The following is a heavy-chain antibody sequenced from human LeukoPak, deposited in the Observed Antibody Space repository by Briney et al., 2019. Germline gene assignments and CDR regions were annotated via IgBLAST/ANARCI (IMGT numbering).Heavy chain of an antibody. D-gene: IGHD2-2*01. CDR3: ARVVVPEEYYFDY. CDR2: IIPIFGTA. J-gene: IGHJ4*02. CDR1: GGTFSSYA. Sequence: GASVKVSCKASGGTFSSYAISWVRQAPGQGLEWMGGIIPIFGTANYAQKFQGRVTITADESTSTAYMELSSLRSEDTAVYYCARVVVPEEYYFDYWGQGTLVTVSS. V-gene: IGHV1-69*13.